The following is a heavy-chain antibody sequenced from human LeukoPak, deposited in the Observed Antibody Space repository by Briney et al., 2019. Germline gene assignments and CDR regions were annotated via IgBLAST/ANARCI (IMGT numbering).Heavy chain of an antibody. D-gene: IGHD6-13*01. Sequence: GGSLRLSCTASGFTVNNYGMSWVRQAQGRGLEWVSTISGSGGSTYHADSVKGRFTISRDNSKNTLYLQMNSLRAEDTAVYYCAKDGNGRGAAAFTFDIWGQGTMVTVSA. CDR1: GFTVNNYG. CDR2: ISGSGGST. CDR3: AKDGNGRGAAAFTFDI. J-gene: IGHJ3*02. V-gene: IGHV3-23*01.